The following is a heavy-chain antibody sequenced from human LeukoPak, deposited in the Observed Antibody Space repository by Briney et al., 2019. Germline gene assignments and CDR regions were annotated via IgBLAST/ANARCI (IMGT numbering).Heavy chain of an antibody. CDR3: AKDRAWGLDY. V-gene: IGHV3-23*01. J-gene: IGHJ4*02. CDR1: GFTFNIYG. Sequence: GGSLRLSCAASGFTFNIYGMSWVRQAPGKGLEWVSATSANGATTYYADSVKGRFAISRDNSRNTLYLQMNSLRAEDTAVYYCAKDRAWGLDYWGQGTLVTVSS. CDR2: TSANGATT. D-gene: IGHD3-16*01.